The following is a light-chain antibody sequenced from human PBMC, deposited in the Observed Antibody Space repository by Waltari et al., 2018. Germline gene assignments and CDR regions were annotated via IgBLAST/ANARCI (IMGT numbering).Light chain of an antibody. V-gene: IGLV1-40*01. J-gene: IGLJ2*01. CDR2: GKT. Sequence: QSVLTQPPSVSGAPGQRVTISCTGSSSHIGAGNDVHWYQQLPGTAPKLLIYGKTDRPEGGPDRFSGCKSGTSASLASTGLRAEDEGDYYCQSVDSNLNGGVLFGGGTKLTVL. CDR1: SSHIGAGND. CDR3: QSVDSNLNGGVL.